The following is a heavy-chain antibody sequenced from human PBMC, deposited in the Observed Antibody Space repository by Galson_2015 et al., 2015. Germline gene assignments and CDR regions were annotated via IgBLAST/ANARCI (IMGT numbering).Heavy chain of an antibody. J-gene: IGHJ6*02. Sequence: SLRLSCAASGFSFANYAMHWVRQAPGKGLEWVAAVSYDGSQKYYADSMKGRFTISRDNSKNTVNVQMNSLRGADTAVYYCARGVGAWYYYYGMDGWGQGTTVTVSS. D-gene: IGHD1-26*01. CDR2: VSYDGSQK. CDR3: ARGVGAWYYYYGMDG. CDR1: GFSFANYA. V-gene: IGHV3-30-3*01.